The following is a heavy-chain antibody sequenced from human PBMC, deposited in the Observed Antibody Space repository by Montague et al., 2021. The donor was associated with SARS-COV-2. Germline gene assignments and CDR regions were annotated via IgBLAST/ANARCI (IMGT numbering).Heavy chain of an antibody. V-gene: IGHV4-34*01. CDR3: ARGVRQPSVRYYYYYIDV. J-gene: IGHJ6*03. D-gene: IGHD2-2*01. CDR2: SNHSERT. CDR1: GGSISGYY. Sequence: SETLSLTCAVYGGSISGYYYSWIRQPPGKGLGRTGVSNHSERTNYNPSPKIRVTISMETSKNQFSLNLSILTAADTAVYYCARGVRQPSVRYYYYYIDVWDKVTPVTVSS.